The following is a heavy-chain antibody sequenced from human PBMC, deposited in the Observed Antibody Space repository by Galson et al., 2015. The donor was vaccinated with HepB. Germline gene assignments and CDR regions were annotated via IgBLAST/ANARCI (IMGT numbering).Heavy chain of an antibody. D-gene: IGHD5-12*01. CDR2: IWYDGSNK. J-gene: IGHJ6*03. CDR1: GFTFSSYG. V-gene: IGHV3-33*01. Sequence: SLRLSCAASGFTFSSYGMHWVRQAPGKGLEWVAVIWYDGSNKYYADSVKGRFTISRDNSKNTLYLQMNSLRAEDTAVYYCARGAVATIPLYYYYMDVWGKGTTVTVSS. CDR3: ARGAVATIPLYYYYMDV.